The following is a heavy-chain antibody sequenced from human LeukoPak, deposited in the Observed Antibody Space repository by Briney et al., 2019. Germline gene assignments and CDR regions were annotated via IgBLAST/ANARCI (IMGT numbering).Heavy chain of an antibody. D-gene: IGHD2-21*01. CDR3: AKDSADSGPVGY. V-gene: IGHV3-43*02. J-gene: IGHJ4*02. CDR2: ISGDGGST. Sequence: GGSLRLSCAASGFTFSTYSMNWVRQAPGKGLEWVSLISGDGGSTYYADSVKGRFTISRDNSKNSLYLQMNSLRTEDTALYYCAKDSADSGPVGYWGQGTLVTVSS. CDR1: GFTFSTYS.